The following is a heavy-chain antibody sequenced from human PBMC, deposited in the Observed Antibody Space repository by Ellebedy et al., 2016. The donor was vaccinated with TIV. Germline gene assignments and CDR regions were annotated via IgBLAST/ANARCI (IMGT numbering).Heavy chain of an antibody. CDR1: GFSFRSYW. CDR3: ARRASYGDYAVQVNSWFDP. J-gene: IGHJ5*02. CDR2: IRQEGDVK. V-gene: IGHV3-7*01. Sequence: GESLKIPCIASGFSFRSYWMAWARQAPGKGLEWVADIRQEGDVKYYVDSVKGRFTVSRDNAQNSLYLQMKSLRVEDTAVYYCARRASYGDYAVQVNSWFDPWGQGTLVTVFS. D-gene: IGHD4-17*01.